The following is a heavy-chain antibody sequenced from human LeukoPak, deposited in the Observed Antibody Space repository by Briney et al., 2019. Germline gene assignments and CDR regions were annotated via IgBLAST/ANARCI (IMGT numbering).Heavy chain of an antibody. D-gene: IGHD3-9*01. CDR1: GFTFSNYA. J-gene: IGHJ4*02. CDR2: IYYSGST. Sequence: GSLRLSCAASGFTFSNYAMSWVRQAPGKGLEWIGSIYYSGSTYYNPSLKSRVTISVDTSKNQFSLKLSSVTAADTAVYYCARLYILTGYYSWDYWGQGTLVTVSS. CDR3: ARLYILTGYYSWDY. V-gene: IGHV4-38-2*01.